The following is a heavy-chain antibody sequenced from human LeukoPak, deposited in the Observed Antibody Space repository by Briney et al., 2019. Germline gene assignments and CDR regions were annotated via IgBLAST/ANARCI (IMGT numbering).Heavy chain of an antibody. V-gene: IGHV4-34*01. CDR1: GGSFSGYY. CDR3: ARAGWGSEDY. CDR2: INHSGST. D-gene: IGHD6-19*01. Sequence: SETLSLTCAVYGGSFSGYYWSWIRQPPGKGLEWIGEINHSGSTNYNPSLKSRVTISVDTSKNQFSLKPSSVTAADTAVYYCARAGWGSEDYWGQGTLVTVSS. J-gene: IGHJ4*02.